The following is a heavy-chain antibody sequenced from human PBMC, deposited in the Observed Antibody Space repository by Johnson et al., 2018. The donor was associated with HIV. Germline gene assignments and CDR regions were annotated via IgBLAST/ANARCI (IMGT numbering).Heavy chain of an antibody. CDR1: AFTVSSNY. CDR2: INSDGSST. V-gene: IGHV3-66*01. J-gene: IGHJ3*01. CDR3: TKFVGYCSGGGCNTPGDV. D-gene: IGHD2-15*01. Sequence: VQLVESGGGLVQPGGSLRLSCVATAFTVSSNYMSWVRQAPGKGLEWVSRINSDGSSTSYADSVKGRFTISRDYSKNTLYLQMNSLTTEDTATYYCTKFVGYCSGGGCNTPGDVWGQGTMVTVSS.